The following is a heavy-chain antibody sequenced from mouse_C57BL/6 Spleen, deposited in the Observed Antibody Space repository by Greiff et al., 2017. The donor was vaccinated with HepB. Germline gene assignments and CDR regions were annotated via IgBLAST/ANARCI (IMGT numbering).Heavy chain of an antibody. J-gene: IGHJ3*01. D-gene: IGHD2-4*01. CDR2: IDPSDSET. CDR3: ARWDDYPFAY. Sequence: QVQLKQPGAELVRPGSSVKLSCKASGYTFTSYWMHWVKQRPIQGLEWIGNIDPSDSETHYNQKFKDKATLTVDKSSSTAYMQLSSLTSEDSAVYYCARWDDYPFAYWGQGTLVTVSA. V-gene: IGHV1-52*01. CDR1: GYTFTSYW.